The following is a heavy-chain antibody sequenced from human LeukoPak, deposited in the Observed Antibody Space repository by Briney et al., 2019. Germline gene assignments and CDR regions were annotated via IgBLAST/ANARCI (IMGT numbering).Heavy chain of an antibody. V-gene: IGHV3-23*01. J-gene: IGHJ4*02. CDR1: EFTFRNYS. D-gene: IGHD3-22*01. CDR3: EKGDYDDSSGCFDS. Sequence: AGGSLRLSCAASEFTFRNYSMTWIRQAPGIGLDWVSTISGSGRNTYYADSVKGRFTISRDNSKNTVYLQMNSLRADDTAVYCCEKGDYDDSSGCFDSWGQGTLVTVSS. CDR2: ISGSGRNT.